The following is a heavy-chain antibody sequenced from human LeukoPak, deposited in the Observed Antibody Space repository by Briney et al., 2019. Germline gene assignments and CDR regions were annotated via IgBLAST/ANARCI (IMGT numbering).Heavy chain of an antibody. D-gene: IGHD5-24*01. CDR2: IDYRGST. V-gene: IGHV4-59*01. CDR3: AAGAPKFLHLIY. CDR1: NSSISTYY. Sequence: SETLSLTCTVSNSSISTYYCTWIRQHPPKGLQWIGYIDYRGSTNHNPPLKSRVTISVDSSKKQFSLRVTSVTAADTAVYYCAAGAPKFLHLIYWGRGTPVTVSS. J-gene: IGHJ4*02.